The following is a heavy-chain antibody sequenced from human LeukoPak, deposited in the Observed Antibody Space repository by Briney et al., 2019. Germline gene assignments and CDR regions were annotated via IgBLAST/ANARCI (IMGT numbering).Heavy chain of an antibody. Sequence: GGSLRLSCALSGFTFSSFGMSWVRPAPGKGLEWVSLISGSGGSTYHADSVKGRFTISKDNSKNTLYLQMNSLRAEDTAVYYCAKAGPSLEGPNYFDYWGQGTLVTVSS. J-gene: IGHJ4*02. CDR3: AKAGPSLEGPNYFDY. V-gene: IGHV3-23*01. CDR1: GFTFSSFG. CDR2: ISGSGGST.